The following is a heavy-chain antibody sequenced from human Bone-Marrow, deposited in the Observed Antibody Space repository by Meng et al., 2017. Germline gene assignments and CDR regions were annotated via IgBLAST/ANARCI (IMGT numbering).Heavy chain of an antibody. J-gene: IGHJ1*01. D-gene: IGHD3-22*01. CDR1: GFTFSSYA. CDR3: ARNRRYYDSSGYYSTEYFQH. Sequence: GESLKISCAASGFTFSSYAMHWVRQAPGKGLEWVAVISYDGSNKYYADSVKGRFTISRDNSKNTLYLQMNSLRSEDTAVYYCARNRRYYDSSGYYSTEYFQHWGQGTLVTVSS. CDR2: ISYDGSNK. V-gene: IGHV3-30*01.